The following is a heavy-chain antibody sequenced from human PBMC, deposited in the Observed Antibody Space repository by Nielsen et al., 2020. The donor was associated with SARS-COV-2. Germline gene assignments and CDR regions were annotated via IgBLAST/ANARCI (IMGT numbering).Heavy chain of an antibody. CDR1: GSSISSSSYY. Sequence: SETLSLTCTVSGSSISSSSYYWGWIRQPPGKGLEWIGSIYYSGSTYYNPSLKSRVTISVDTSKNQFSLKLSSVTAADTAVYYCAGPRGGSSNFDYWGQGTLVTVSS. D-gene: IGHD1-26*01. V-gene: IGHV4-39*01. CDR3: AGPRGGSSNFDY. J-gene: IGHJ4*02. CDR2: IYYSGST.